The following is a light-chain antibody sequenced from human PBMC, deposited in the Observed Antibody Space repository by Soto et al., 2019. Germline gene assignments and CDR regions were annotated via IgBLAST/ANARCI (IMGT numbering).Light chain of an antibody. J-gene: IGKJ1*01. CDR3: QQYGSSPWT. Sequence: VLTQSPGTLSLSPWERATLSCRASQSLSSSYLAWYQQKPGQAPRLLIYGASSRATGIPDRFSGSGSGTDFTLTISRLEPEDFAVYYCQQYGSSPWTFGQGTKVDIK. CDR1: QSLSSSY. V-gene: IGKV3-20*01. CDR2: GAS.